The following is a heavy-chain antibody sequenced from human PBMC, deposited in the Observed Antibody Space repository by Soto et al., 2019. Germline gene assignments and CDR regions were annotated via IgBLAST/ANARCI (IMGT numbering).Heavy chain of an antibody. CDR3: AKNPGYNSGWYSIDY. D-gene: IGHD6-19*01. CDR2: ISYDGSNK. V-gene: IGHV3-30*18. J-gene: IGHJ4*02. Sequence: QVQLVESGGGVVQPGRSLRLSCAASGFTFSNYRMHWVRQGPGKGLEWVAVISYDGSNKDYADSVKGRFTISRDNSKNTLYLQMNSLRVEDTAMYYCAKNPGYNSGWYSIDYWGQGTLVTVSS. CDR1: GFTFSNYR.